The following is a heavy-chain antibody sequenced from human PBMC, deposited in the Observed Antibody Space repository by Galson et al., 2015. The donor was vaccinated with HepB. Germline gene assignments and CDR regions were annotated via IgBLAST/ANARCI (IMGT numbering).Heavy chain of an antibody. CDR3: ARAGPDWYSSGWYPDY. V-gene: IGHV1-18*04. Sequence: SVKVSCKASGYTFTSYGISWVRQAPGQGLEWMGWISAYNGNTNYAQKLQGRVTMTTDTSTSTAYMELRSLRSDDTAVYYCARAGPDWYSSGWYPDYWGQGTLVTVSS. J-gene: IGHJ4*02. D-gene: IGHD6-19*01. CDR2: ISAYNGNT. CDR1: GYTFTSYG.